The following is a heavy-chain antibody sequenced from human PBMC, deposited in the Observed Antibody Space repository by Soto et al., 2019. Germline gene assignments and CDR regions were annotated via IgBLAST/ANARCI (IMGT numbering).Heavy chain of an antibody. V-gene: IGHV3-23*01. J-gene: IGHJ4*02. CDR1: GFTFSYYT. CDR2: ISGSSDAT. D-gene: IGHD2-21*02. Sequence: GALRLSCAASGFTFSYYTMSWVRQAPGKGLEWVSSISGSSDATYYAESVEGRFTISRDNSKSTLNLQMNSLRAEDTAVYYCARNRGVVTAIFDYWGQGTLVTVSS. CDR3: ARNRGVVTAIFDY.